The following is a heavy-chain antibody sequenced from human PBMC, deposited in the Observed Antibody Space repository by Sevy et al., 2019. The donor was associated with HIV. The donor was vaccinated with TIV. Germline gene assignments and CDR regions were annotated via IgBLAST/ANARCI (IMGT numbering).Heavy chain of an antibody. CDR2: ISSSSSTI. CDR3: ARDSPYYYDSSGYYWG. CDR1: GFTFSSYS. Sequence: GESLKISCAASGFTFSSYSMNWVRQAPGKGLEWVSYISSSSSTIYYADSVKGRFTISRDNAKNSLYLQMNSLRDEDTAVYYCARDSPYYYDSSGYYWGWGQGTLVTVSS. V-gene: IGHV3-48*02. D-gene: IGHD3-22*01. J-gene: IGHJ4*02.